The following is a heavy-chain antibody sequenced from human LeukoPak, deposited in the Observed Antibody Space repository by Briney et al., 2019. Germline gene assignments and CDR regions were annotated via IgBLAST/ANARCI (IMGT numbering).Heavy chain of an antibody. D-gene: IGHD3-3*01. CDR2: IYHSGST. J-gene: IGHJ4*02. V-gene: IGHV4-30-2*01. Sequence: SETLSPTCAVSGGSISSGGYSWSWIRQPPGKGLEWIGYIYHSGSTYYNPSLKSRVTISVDRSKNQFSLKLSSVTAADTAVYYCAAVTRGDWGQGTLVTVSS. CDR1: GGSISSGGYS. CDR3: AAVTRGD.